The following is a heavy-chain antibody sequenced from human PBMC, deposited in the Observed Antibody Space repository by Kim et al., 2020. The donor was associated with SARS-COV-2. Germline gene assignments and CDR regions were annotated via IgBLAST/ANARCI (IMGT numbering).Heavy chain of an antibody. V-gene: IGHV4-39*01. CDR3: ARQGVTPVQSFDY. J-gene: IGHJ4*02. D-gene: IGHD4-4*01. Sequence: YTPSLKSRVTISVDTSKNQFSLKLSSVTAADTAVYYCARQGVTPVQSFDYWGQGTLVTVSS.